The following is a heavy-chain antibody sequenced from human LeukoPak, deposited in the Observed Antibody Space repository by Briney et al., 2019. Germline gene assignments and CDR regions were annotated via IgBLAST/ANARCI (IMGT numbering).Heavy chain of an antibody. V-gene: IGHV3-23*01. J-gene: IGHJ4*02. CDR2: ISGSGGST. D-gene: IGHD3-16*01. Sequence: PGGSLRLSCAASGFTFSSYGMSWVRQAPGKGLEWVSAISGSGGSTYYADSVKGRFTISRDNTKNLLYLEMNSLRAEDTAMYYCVRDVGAVRGEVYFDYWGQGTLVTVSS. CDR3: VRDVGAVRGEVYFDY. CDR1: GFTFSSYG.